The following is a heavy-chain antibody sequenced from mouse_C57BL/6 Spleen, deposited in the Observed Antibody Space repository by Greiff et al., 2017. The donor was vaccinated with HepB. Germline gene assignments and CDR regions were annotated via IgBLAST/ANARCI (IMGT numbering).Heavy chain of an antibody. CDR3: AREGELGRERFFDY. Sequence: QVQLQQPGAELVRPGTSVKLSCKASGYTFTSYWMHWVKQRPGQGLEWIGVIDPSDSYTNYNQKFKGKATLTVDTSSSTAYMQLSSLTSEDSAVYYCAREGELGRERFFDYWGQGTTLTVSS. D-gene: IGHD4-1*01. V-gene: IGHV1-59*01. CDR2: IDPSDSYT. J-gene: IGHJ2*01. CDR1: GYTFTSYW.